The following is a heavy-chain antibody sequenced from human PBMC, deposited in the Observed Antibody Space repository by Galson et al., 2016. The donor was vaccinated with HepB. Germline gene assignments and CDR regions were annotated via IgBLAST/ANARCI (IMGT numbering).Heavy chain of an antibody. CDR3: VKTQGYSTGWYGMDV. CDR2: ISGSGDST. V-gene: IGHV3-23*01. CDR1: GFIFGNYA. Sequence: SLRLSCAASGFIFGNYAMTWVRPAPGEGLEWVSVISGSGDSTYYADSVKGRFTISRDNFKSTLSLQMNSLRAEDTAVYYYVKTQGYSTGWYGMDVWGQGTTVTVSS. D-gene: IGHD6-19*01. J-gene: IGHJ6*02.